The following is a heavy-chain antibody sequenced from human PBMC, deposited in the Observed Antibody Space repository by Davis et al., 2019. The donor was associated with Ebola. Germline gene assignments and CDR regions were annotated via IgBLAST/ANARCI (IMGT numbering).Heavy chain of an antibody. J-gene: IGHJ4*02. CDR3: AKGTRGYSGYDYFDY. V-gene: IGHV3-33*06. CDR1: GFTFSSYG. Sequence: PGGSLRLSCAASGFTFSSYGMHWVRQAPGKGLEWVAVIWYDGSNKYYADSVKGRFTISRDNSKNTLYLQMNSLRAEDTAVYYCAKGTRGYSGYDYFDYWGQGTLVTVSS. D-gene: IGHD5-12*01. CDR2: IWYDGSNK.